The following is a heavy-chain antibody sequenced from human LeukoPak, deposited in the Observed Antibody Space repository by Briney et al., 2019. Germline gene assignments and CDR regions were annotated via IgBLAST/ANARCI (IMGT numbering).Heavy chain of an antibody. J-gene: IGHJ4*02. CDR1: GFTFSRYW. V-gene: IGHV3-7*01. Sequence: GGSLRLSCAASGFTFSRYWMNWVRQAPGKGLEWVASIKEDGSEKSYVDSVKGRFTISRDNAKNSLYLHMTSLRAEDTAVYYCVSCGTTTCIIRFDHWGQGTLVTVSS. CDR2: IKEDGSEK. CDR3: VSCGTTTCIIRFDH. D-gene: IGHD2-2*01.